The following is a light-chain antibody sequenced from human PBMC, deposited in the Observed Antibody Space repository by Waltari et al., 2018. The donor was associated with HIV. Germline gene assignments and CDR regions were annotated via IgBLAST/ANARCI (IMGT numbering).Light chain of an antibody. CDR1: SSNIGNDN. CDR3: VGWDASLSAYV. J-gene: IGLJ1*01. CDR2: NNI. Sequence: QSVLTQPPSASGTPGQRVTISCSGSSSNIGNDNVYWYQQLPGTTPKLLIYNNIQRPSGVPDGFAGSKSGTSAYLAISGLRSEDEADYYCVGWDASLSAYVFGAGTKVTVL. V-gene: IGLV1-47*01.